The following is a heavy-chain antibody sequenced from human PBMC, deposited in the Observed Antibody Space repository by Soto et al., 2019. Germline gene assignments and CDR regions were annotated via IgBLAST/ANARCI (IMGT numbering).Heavy chain of an antibody. Sequence: PGGSLRLSCEGSGFSFSLYWMSWVRQAPGKGLEWVANIKRDGSEQYYADSVKGRFTISRDNAKNSLFLEINSLKAEDTAVYYCATGKTTYDSESGEDLWDPRRLVTVSS. J-gene: IGHJ5*02. V-gene: IGHV3-7*03. CDR2: IKRDGSEQ. CDR3: ATGKTTYDSESGEDL. D-gene: IGHD3-9*01. CDR1: GFSFSLYW.